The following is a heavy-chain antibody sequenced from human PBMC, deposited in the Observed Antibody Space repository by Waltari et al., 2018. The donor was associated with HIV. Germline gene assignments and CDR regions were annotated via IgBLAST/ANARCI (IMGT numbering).Heavy chain of an antibody. V-gene: IGHV1-24*01. Sequence: QVHLVQSGDAVKEPGSSVQVSCKLSVDTRSEWTIPWVRQAPGKGLEWMGGVEPADGATIHAQKFQDRVTMTEDTATDTAYMELSSLTSEDTAVYFCATSGHGGPYYYYGLDVWGQGTTVTVSS. J-gene: IGHJ6*02. CDR3: ATSGHGGPYYYYGLDV. CDR1: VDTRSEWT. D-gene: IGHD5-12*01. CDR2: VEPADGAT.